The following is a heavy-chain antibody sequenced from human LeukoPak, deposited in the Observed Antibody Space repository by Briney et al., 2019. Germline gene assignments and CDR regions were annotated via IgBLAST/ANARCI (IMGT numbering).Heavy chain of an antibody. CDR2: INHSGST. Sequence: SETLSLTCAVYGGSFSGYYWIWIRQPPGKGLEWIGEINHSGSTNYNPSLKSRVTISVDTSTKQFSLKLSSVTAADTAVYYCARRAFDYWGQGTLVTVSS. V-gene: IGHV4-34*01. J-gene: IGHJ4*02. CDR1: GGSFSGYY. CDR3: ARRAFDY.